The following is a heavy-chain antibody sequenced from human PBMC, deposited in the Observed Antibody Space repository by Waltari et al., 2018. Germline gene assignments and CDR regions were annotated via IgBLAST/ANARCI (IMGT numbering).Heavy chain of an antibody. J-gene: IGHJ3*02. CDR3: ARDPSYDFWSGYSDANAFDI. CDR2: IIPIFGTA. Sequence: QVQLVQSGAEVKKPGSSVKVSCKASGGTFSSYAISWVRPAPGQRLEWMGGIIPIFGTANYAQKFQGRVTITADESTSTAYMELSSLRSEDTAVYYCARDPSYDFWSGYSDANAFDIWGQGTMVTVSS. CDR1: GGTFSSYA. V-gene: IGHV1-69*01. D-gene: IGHD3-3*01.